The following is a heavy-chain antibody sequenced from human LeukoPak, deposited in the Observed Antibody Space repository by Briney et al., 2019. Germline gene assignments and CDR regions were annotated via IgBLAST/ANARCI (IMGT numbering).Heavy chain of an antibody. Sequence: RASVKVSCKASGDTFTRYYMHWVRQAPGQGLEWMGIINPSCGSTTYAQKFQDRVTMTRDTSASTVYVDLSSLRSEDTAVYYCAREERRSSSWYFADYYYSGMDVWGQGTTVTVSS. CDR2: INPSCGST. CDR1: GDTFTRYY. D-gene: IGHD6-13*01. J-gene: IGHJ6*02. V-gene: IGHV1-46*01. CDR3: AREERRSSSWYFADYYYSGMDV.